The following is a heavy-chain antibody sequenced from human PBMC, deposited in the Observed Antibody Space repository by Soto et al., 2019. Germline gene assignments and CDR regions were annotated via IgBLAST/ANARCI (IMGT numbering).Heavy chain of an antibody. CDR3: PHNCGVDCHSVFVY. J-gene: IGHJ4*02. CDR1: GFTFSNYA. V-gene: IGHV3-23*01. Sequence: EVQLLESGGGLVQPGGSLRLSCAASGFTFSNYAMSWVRQAPGKGLEWVSGISGGGGSSYYADSVKGRFTISRDNSKNTLYLQMNILRAEDTDVYYCPHNCGVDCHSVFVYWGQGTLVIFSS. CDR2: ISGGGGSS. D-gene: IGHD2-21*02.